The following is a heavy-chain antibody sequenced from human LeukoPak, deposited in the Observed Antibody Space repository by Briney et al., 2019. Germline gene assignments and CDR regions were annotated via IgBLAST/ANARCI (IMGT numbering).Heavy chain of an antibody. J-gene: IGHJ4*02. CDR2: IYSGGTT. CDR3: ARSGTPYFYFDS. V-gene: IGHV3-53*01. D-gene: IGHD3-10*01. Sequence: PGGSLRLSCAASGFTVSNNYMSWVRQAPGKGLEWVSVIYSGGTTKYADSVRGRFSISRDNSKNTLYLQMNSLRVEDTAVYYCARSGTPYFYFDSWGQGTLVTVSS. CDR1: GFTVSNNY.